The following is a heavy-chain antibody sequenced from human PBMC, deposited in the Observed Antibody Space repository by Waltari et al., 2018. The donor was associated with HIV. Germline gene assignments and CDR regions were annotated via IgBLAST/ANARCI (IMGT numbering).Heavy chain of an antibody. D-gene: IGHD3-22*01. V-gene: IGHV4-31*03. CDR2: IYYSGST. CDR3: ARAPTISGLLSDYYYAMDV. Sequence: QVQLQESGPGLVKPSQNLSPTCPVSGGTISSGGSYWSSIGQHPGKGLEWIGYIYYSGSTYYNPSLKSRITISVDTSKNQFSLKLSSVTAADTAVYYCARAPTISGLLSDYYYAMDVWGQGTTVTVSS. CDR1: GGTISSGGSY. J-gene: IGHJ6*02.